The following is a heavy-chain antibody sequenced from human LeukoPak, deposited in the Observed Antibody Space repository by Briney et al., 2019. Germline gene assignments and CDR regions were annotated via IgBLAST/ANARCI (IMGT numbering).Heavy chain of an antibody. CDR1: GGSISSYY. V-gene: IGHV4-4*07. D-gene: IGHD6-19*01. CDR3: ARDLSGSGWGRYYYYRDV. CDR2: IYTSGST. J-gene: IGHJ6*03. Sequence: TSETLSLTCTVSGGSISSYYWSWIRQPAGKGLEWIGRIYTSGSTNYNPSLKSRVTMSVDTSKNQFSLKLSSVTAADTAVYYCARDLSGSGWGRYYYYRDVWGKGTTVTVSS.